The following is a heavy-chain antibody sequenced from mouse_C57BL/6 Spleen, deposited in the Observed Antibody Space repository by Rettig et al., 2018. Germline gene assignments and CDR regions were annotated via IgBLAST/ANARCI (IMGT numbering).Heavy chain of an antibody. CDR3: TRERENPPYDYDGYYAMDY. Sequence: LDWVAYISSGGDYIYYADTVKGRFTISRDNARNTLYLQMSSLKSEDTAMYYCTRERENPPYDYDGYYAMDYWGQGTSVTVSS. D-gene: IGHD2-4*01. CDR2: ISSGGDYI. V-gene: IGHV5-9-1*02. J-gene: IGHJ4*01.